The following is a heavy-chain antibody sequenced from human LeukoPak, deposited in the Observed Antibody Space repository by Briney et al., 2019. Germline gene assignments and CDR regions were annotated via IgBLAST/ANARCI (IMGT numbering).Heavy chain of an antibody. J-gene: IGHJ4*02. CDR3: ANEVRPNDY. CDR1: GFTFSDFW. D-gene: IGHD1-1*01. V-gene: IGHV3-23*01. Sequence: GGSLRLSCAASGFTFSDFWMSWVRQAPGKGLEWVSSIDISGGSTYYADSVQGRFTISRDNSKNTLYLQMNSLRAEDTALYYCANEVRPNDYWGQGTLVTVSS. CDR2: IDISGGST.